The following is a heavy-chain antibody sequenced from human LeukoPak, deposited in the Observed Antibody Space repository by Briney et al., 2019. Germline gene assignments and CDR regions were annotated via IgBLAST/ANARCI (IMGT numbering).Heavy chain of an antibody. CDR1: GGSISSYY. J-gene: IGHJ4*02. D-gene: IGHD3-10*01. CDR3: ARLWLGVRPPDY. Sequence: SETLSLTCTVSGGSISSYYWSWIRQPPGKGLEWIGYIYYSGSTNYNPSLKSRVTISVDTSKNQFSLKLSSLTAADTAVYYCARLWLGVRPPDYWGQGTLVTVSS. CDR2: IYYSGST. V-gene: IGHV4-59*08.